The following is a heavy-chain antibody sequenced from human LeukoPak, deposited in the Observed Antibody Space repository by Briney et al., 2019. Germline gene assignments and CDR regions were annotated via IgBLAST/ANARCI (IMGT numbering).Heavy chain of an antibody. CDR2: ISSSGST. V-gene: IGHV4-4*08. J-gene: IGHJ3*02. CDR1: GGSTSSYY. CDR3: ARGPYSYDSPGAFDI. Sequence: PSETLSLTCTVSGGSTSSYYWSWIRQPPGKGLEWIGRISSSGSTNYDPSLKSRVTISVDASKNQFSLKLSSVTAADTAVYFCARGPYSYDSPGAFDIWGQGTMVTVSS. D-gene: IGHD3-22*01.